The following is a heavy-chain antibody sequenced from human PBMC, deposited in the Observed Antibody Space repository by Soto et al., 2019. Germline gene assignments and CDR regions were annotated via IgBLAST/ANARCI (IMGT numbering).Heavy chain of an antibody. V-gene: IGHV3-74*03. J-gene: IGHJ6*02. CDR1: GFTISRYW. Sequence: EVHLVESGGGLLQPGGSLRLSCAASGFTISRYWMHWVRQVPGKGLLWVSHIKQGHTTTYADAVQGRFIISRDNAQTTVYLQSDSLRGEDTVIYYGGRDSRYGLDVWGQGTIVTVSS. CDR2: IKQGHTT. CDR3: GRDSRYGLDV.